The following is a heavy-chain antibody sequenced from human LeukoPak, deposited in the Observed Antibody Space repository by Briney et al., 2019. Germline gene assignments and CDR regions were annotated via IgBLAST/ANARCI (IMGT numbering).Heavy chain of an antibody. V-gene: IGHV4-39*01. J-gene: IGHJ4*02. CDR2: IYDSGST. Sequence: SETLSLTCTVSGGSISASNYYWVWVPQPPGKGLDGIANIYDSGSTYYNMSRNSRVTISVATSKNHFSLQLRSLTAADTAVYYCRVMTRGTFDYWGQGTLVTVSS. D-gene: IGHD3-10*01. CDR1: GGSISASNYY. CDR3: RVMTRGTFDY.